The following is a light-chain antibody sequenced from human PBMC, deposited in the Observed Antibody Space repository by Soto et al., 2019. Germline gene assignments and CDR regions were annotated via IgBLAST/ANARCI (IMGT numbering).Light chain of an antibody. V-gene: IGLV6-57*04. Sequence: NFMLTQPHSMSESPGKTVTISCTRSSGSIASNYVQWYQQRPGSVPTTVIYEDNQRPSGVPDRFSGSVDSSSNSASLTISGLETEDEADYFCQSYDNSSYVFGTGTKVTVL. CDR3: QSYDNSSYV. CDR2: EDN. J-gene: IGLJ1*01. CDR1: SGSIASNY.